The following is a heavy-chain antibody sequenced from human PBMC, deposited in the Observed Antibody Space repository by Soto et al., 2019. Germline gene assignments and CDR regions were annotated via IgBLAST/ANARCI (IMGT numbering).Heavy chain of an antibody. D-gene: IGHD1-26*01. J-gene: IGHJ5*01. CDR3: TRALSGSYDS. Sequence: PSQTLSLTCVISGDSVSSKSAAWNWIRQSPSRGLEWLGRTYYRYKWSTEYAVSVKSRITINPDTSKNQFYLQLNSVTPEDTAVYYCTRALSGSYDSWGQGTLVTVSS. CDR1: GDSVSSKSAA. CDR2: TYYRYKWST. V-gene: IGHV6-1*01.